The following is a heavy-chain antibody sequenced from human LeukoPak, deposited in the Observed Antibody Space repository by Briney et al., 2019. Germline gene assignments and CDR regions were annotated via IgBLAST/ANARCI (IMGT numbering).Heavy chain of an antibody. CDR2: ISSSGSTI. V-gene: IGHV3-11*04. J-gene: IGHJ5*02. CDR3: ARLGYGSGSYYNQNWFDP. Sequence: PGGSLRLSCAASGFTFSDYYMSWIRQAPGKGLEWVSYISSSGSTIYYADSVKGRFTISRDNAKNSLYLQMNSLRAEDTAVYYCARLGYGSGSYYNQNWFDPWGQGTLVTVSP. D-gene: IGHD3-10*01. CDR1: GFTFSDYY.